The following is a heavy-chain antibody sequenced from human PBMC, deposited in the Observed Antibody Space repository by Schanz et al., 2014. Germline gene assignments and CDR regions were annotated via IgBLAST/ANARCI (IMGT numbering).Heavy chain of an antibody. CDR1: GFTFSNHG. D-gene: IGHD2-21*01. J-gene: IGHJ4*02. CDR2: IGYDGSEK. Sequence: QVQLVESGGGVVQPGRSLRLSCAASGFTFSNHGMHWVRQSPGKGLEWVANIGYDGSEKYYVDSVKGRFTISRDSSKNTLYLQMNSLRADDTAVYYCAKSKSQLPLFDYWGQGTLVAVSS. CDR3: AKSKSQLPLFDY. V-gene: IGHV3-33*06.